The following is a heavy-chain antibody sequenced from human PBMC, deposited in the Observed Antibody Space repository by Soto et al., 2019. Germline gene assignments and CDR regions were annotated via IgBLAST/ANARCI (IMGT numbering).Heavy chain of an antibody. V-gene: IGHV1-18*01. CDR3: ARASGIAAAGTAFDY. Sequence: ASVKVSCKASGYTFTSYGISWVRQAPGQGLEWMGWISAYNGNTNYAQKLQGKVTMTTDTSTSTAYMELRSLRSDDTAVYYCARASGIAAAGTAFDYWGQGTLVTVSS. CDR1: GYTFTSYG. D-gene: IGHD6-13*01. J-gene: IGHJ4*02. CDR2: ISAYNGNT.